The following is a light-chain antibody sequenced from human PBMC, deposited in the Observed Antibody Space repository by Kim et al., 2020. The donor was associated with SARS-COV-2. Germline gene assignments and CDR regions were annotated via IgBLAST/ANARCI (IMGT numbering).Light chain of an antibody. V-gene: IGKV1-8*01. Sequence: SASPGDRVTIPCLASQGISSYLAWYQQKPGKAPKLLIYAASTLQSGVPSRFSGSGSGTDFTLTISCLQSEDFATYYCQQYYSYPWAFGQGTKVDIK. CDR3: QQYYSYPWA. CDR1: QGISSY. J-gene: IGKJ1*01. CDR2: AAS.